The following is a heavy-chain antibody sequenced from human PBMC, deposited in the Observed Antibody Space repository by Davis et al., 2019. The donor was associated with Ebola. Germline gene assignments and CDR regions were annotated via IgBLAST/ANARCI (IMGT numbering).Heavy chain of an antibody. CDR3: ASNQYCTNGVCYTRAYGMDV. CDR1: GYTLTELS. J-gene: IGHJ6*04. Sequence: ASVKVSCKVSGYTLTELSMHWVRQAPGKELEWMGGFDPEDGETIYAQKFQGRVTMTEDTSTDTAYMELSSLRSEDTAVYYCASNQYCTNGVCYTRAYGMDVWGKGTTVTVSS. CDR2: FDPEDGET. D-gene: IGHD2-8*01. V-gene: IGHV1-24*01.